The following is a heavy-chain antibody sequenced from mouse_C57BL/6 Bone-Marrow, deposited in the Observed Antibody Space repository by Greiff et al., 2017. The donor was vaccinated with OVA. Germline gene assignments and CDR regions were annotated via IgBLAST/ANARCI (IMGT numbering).Heavy chain of an antibody. J-gene: IGHJ4*01. CDR2: INPNNGGT. CDR3: ARRLSFTTVVAGAMDY. CDR1: GYTFTDYY. Sequence: EVQLQQSGPELVKPGASVKISCKASGYTFTDYYMNWVKQSHGKSLEWIGDINPNNGGTSYNQKFKGKATLTVDKSSSTAYMELRSLTSEDSAVYYCARRLSFTTVVAGAMDYWGQGTSVTVSS. V-gene: IGHV1-26*01. D-gene: IGHD1-1*01.